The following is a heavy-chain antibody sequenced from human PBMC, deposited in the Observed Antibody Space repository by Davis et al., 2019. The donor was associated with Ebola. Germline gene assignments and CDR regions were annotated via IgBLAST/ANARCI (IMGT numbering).Heavy chain of an antibody. J-gene: IGHJ6*03. CDR1: GFTFSGSA. V-gene: IGHV3-73*01. Sequence: PGGSLRLSCAASGFTFSGSAMHWVRQASGKGLEWVGRIRSKANSYATAYAASVKGRFTISRDDSKNTAYLQMNSLKTEDTAVYYCTRPRYCSSTSCDYYYYYMDVWGKGTTVTVSS. CDR3: TRPRYCSSTSCDYYYYYMDV. D-gene: IGHD2-2*01. CDR2: IRSKANSYAT.